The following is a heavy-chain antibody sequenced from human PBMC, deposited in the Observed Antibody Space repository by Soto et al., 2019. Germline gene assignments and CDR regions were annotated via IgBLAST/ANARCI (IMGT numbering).Heavy chain of an antibody. V-gene: IGHV4-34*01. J-gene: IGHJ6*03. Sequence: SETLSLTCAVYGGSFSGYYWSWIRQPPGKGLEWIGEINHSGSTNYNPSLKSRVTISVDTSKNQFSLKLSSVTAADTAVYYCARSSDCSSTSCWDYYYYYMDVWGKGTTVTVSS. D-gene: IGHD2-2*01. CDR3: ARSSDCSSTSCWDYYYYYMDV. CDR1: GGSFSGYY. CDR2: INHSGST.